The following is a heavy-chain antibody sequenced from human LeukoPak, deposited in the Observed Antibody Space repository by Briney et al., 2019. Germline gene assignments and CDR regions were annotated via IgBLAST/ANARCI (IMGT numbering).Heavy chain of an antibody. CDR1: GGSINSGSFY. CDR3: ARSRGFSYGFNFDY. V-gene: IGHV4-61*02. CDR2: IYSGGHT. J-gene: IGHJ4*02. Sequence: SQTLSLTCNVSGGSINSGSFYWSWIRQPAGKGLEWIGRIYSGGHTNYNPSLKSRVPVSADTSKNQCSLNLSSVTAADTAVYYCARSRGFSYGFNFDYWGQGTLVTVSS. D-gene: IGHD5-18*01.